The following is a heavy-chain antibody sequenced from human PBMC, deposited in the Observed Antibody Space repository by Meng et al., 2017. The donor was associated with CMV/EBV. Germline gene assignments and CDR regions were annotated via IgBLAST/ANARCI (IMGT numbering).Heavy chain of an antibody. J-gene: IGHJ6*02. CDR2: IIPIFGTA. CDR3: ARGRYCSSTSCYGMDV. Sequence: SVKVSCKASGGTFSSYAISWVRQAPGQGLEWMGGIIPIFGTANYAQKFQGRVTITTDESTSTAYMELSSLKSEDTAVYYCARGRYCSSTSCYGMDVWGQGTTVTVSS. CDR1: GGTFSSYA. D-gene: IGHD2-2*01. V-gene: IGHV1-69*05.